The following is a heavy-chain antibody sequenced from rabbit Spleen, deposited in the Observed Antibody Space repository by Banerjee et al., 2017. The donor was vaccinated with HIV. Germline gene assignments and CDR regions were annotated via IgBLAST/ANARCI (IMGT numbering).Heavy chain of an antibody. CDR1: GFSFSSSYW. D-gene: IGHD8-1*01. CDR3: ARDGTGGSYFAL. J-gene: IGHJ6*01. V-gene: IGHV1S45*01. CDR2: IDPVFGST. Sequence: QEQLEESGGDLVKPEGSLTLTCTASGFSFSSSYWISWVRQAPGKGLEWIGYIDPVFGSTYYANWVNGRFTISSHNAQNTLYLQLNSLTAADTATYFCARDGTGGSYFALWGPGTLVTVS.